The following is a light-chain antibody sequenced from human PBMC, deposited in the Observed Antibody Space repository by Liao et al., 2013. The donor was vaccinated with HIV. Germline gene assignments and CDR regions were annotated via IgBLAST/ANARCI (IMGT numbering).Light chain of an antibody. J-gene: IGLJ1*01. CDR3: QVWDSSRDQYV. CDR2: FDS. V-gene: IGLV3-21*01. CDR1: YIGFKS. Sequence: SYVLTQPPSVSVAPGETARITCGGHYIGFKSVHWYHQKPGQAPVLVISFDSDRPSGIPERFSGSTSGNTATVTIARVEAGDEADYYCQVWDSSRDQYVFGGGTKVTVL.